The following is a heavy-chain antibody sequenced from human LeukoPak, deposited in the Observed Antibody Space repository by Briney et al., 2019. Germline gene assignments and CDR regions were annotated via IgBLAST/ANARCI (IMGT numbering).Heavy chain of an antibody. CDR3: ATDRGYGDYPTRRGDAFDI. J-gene: IGHJ3*02. Sequence: SETLSLTCTVSGGSISSGGYYWSWIRQPPGKGLEWIGYIYHSGSTYYNPSLKSRVTISVDRSKNQFSLKLSSVTAADTAVYYCATDRGYGDYPTRRGDAFDIWGQGTMVTVSS. V-gene: IGHV4-30-2*01. CDR1: GGSISSGGYY. D-gene: IGHD4-17*01. CDR2: IYHSGST.